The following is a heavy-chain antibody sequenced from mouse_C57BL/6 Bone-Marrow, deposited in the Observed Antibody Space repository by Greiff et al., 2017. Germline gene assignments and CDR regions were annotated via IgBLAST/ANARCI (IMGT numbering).Heavy chain of an antibody. CDR1: GYTFTSYG. Sequence: EVQLQQSGAELVRPGSSVKMSCKTSGYTFTSYGINWVKQRPGQGLEWIGDIYIGNGYTEYNEKFKGKATLTSDTASCTAYMQLSSLTSEDSAICFCASGATVVARYFDVWGTGTTVTVSS. D-gene: IGHD1-1*01. V-gene: IGHV1-58*01. J-gene: IGHJ1*03. CDR2: IYIGNGYT. CDR3: ASGATVVARYFDV.